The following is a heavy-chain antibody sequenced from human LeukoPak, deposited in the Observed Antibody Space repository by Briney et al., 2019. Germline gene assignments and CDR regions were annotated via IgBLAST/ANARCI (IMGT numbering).Heavy chain of an antibody. V-gene: IGHV3-23*01. CDR2: ISGSGGST. Sequence: GGSLRLSCAASGFTFSSYAMSWVRQAPGKGLEWVSAISGSGGSTYYADSVKGRFTISRDSSKNTLYLQMNSLRAEDTAVYYSAKNIGARADSGAGLPFLDYWGQGNLWTVSS. D-gene: IGHD2/OR15-2a*01. CDR3: AKNIGARADSGAGLPFLDY. J-gene: IGHJ4*02. CDR1: GFTFSSYA.